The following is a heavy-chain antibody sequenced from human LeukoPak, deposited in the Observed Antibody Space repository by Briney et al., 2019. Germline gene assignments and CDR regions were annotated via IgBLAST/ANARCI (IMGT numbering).Heavy chain of an antibody. CDR2: IYYSGST. CDR1: GGSISSYY. D-gene: IGHD3-22*01. CDR3: ASLYYYDSSEFKFSEDAFDI. J-gene: IGHJ3*02. V-gene: IGHV4-59*01. Sequence: SETLSLTCTVSGGSISSYYWSWIRQPPGEGLEWIGYIYYSGSTNYNPSLKSRVTISVDTSKNQFSLKLSSVTAADTAVYYCASLYYYDSSEFKFSEDAFDIRGQGTMVTVSS.